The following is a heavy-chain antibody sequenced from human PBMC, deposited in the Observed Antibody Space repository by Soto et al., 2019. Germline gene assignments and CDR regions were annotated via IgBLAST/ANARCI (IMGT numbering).Heavy chain of an antibody. CDR2: INQSGRT. V-gene: IGHV4-34*01. CDR1: GGSFSGYY. Sequence: EQLQQWGAGLLKPSETLSLTCAVNGGSFSGYYWSWIRQPPGRGLEWIGEINQSGRTNLNPSLKSRVCTSVDTSKNHFSMRLSSVTVADTAVYYCARGPRCINTSCSNDYYHFGLDVWGQGTTVTVSS. CDR3: ARGPRCINTSCSNDYYHFGLDV. D-gene: IGHD2-2*01. J-gene: IGHJ6*02.